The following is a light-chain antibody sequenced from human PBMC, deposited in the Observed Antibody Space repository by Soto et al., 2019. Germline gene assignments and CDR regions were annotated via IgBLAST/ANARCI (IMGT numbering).Light chain of an antibody. CDR2: GAS. CDR1: QSVSNNY. V-gene: IGKV3-20*01. Sequence: EIVLTQSPGTLSLSPGERATVPCRSSQSVSNNYLAWYQQKPGQAPRLLIYGASTRATGIPDRFSGSGSGPDFTLTISRLEPEDFAVYFCQHYGSSPWTFGQGTKVDIK. J-gene: IGKJ1*01. CDR3: QHYGSSPWT.